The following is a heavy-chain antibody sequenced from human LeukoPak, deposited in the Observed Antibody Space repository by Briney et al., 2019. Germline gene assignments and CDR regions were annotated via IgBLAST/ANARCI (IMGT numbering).Heavy chain of an antibody. V-gene: IGHV3-30*04. CDR3: ARGAPGIAAAGYYYYYYMDV. CDR1: GFTFSSYA. CDR2: ISYDGSNK. J-gene: IGHJ6*03. D-gene: IGHD6-13*01. Sequence: GGSLRLSCAASGFTFSSYAMHWVRQAPGKGLEWVAVISYDGSNKYYADSVKGRFTISRDNSKNTLYLQMNSLRAEDTAVYYCARGAPGIAAAGYYYYYYMDVWGKGTTVTVSS.